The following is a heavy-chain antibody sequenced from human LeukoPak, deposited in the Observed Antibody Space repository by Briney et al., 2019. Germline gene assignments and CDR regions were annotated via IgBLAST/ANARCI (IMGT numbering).Heavy chain of an antibody. CDR2: IYYSGST. V-gene: IGHV4-39*07. J-gene: IGHJ4*02. CDR1: GGSIGRGSYY. CDR3: AKGNSYPDY. Sequence: PSETLSLTCSVSGGSIGRGSYYWGWIRQSPGKGLEWIGSIYYSGSTNYNPSLKSRVTISVDTSKSQLSLKLTSVTSVDTAVYYCAKGNSYPDYWGQGTLVTVSS. D-gene: IGHD3-16*02.